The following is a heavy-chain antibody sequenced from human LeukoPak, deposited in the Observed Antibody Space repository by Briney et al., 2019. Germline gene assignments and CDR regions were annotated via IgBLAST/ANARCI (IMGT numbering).Heavy chain of an antibody. CDR2: ISGDGGGT. Sequence: PGGSLRLSCAASGFIFSSYAMSWVRQAPGKGLEWVSAISGDGGGTYYADSVKGRFTISRDNSKNTLYLQTNSLRAEDTAVYYCAKRPYDSGSYYYGYFDYWGQGTLVTVSS. CDR1: GFIFSSYA. V-gene: IGHV3-23*01. J-gene: IGHJ4*02. D-gene: IGHD3-22*01. CDR3: AKRPYDSGSYYYGYFDY.